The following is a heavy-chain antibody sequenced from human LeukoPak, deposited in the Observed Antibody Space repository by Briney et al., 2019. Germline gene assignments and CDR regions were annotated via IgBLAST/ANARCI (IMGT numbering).Heavy chain of an antibody. Sequence: SETLSLTCTVSGGSISSYYWSWIRQPPWKGLEWIGYIYYSGSPNFNPSLKSRVTISVDTSKNQFSLKLSSVTAADTAVYYCASGASHYYDFWSGYYKSWFDPWGQGTLVTVSS. D-gene: IGHD3-3*01. CDR3: ASGASHYYDFWSGYYKSWFDP. CDR2: IYYSGSP. J-gene: IGHJ5*02. V-gene: IGHV4-59*08. CDR1: GGSISSYY.